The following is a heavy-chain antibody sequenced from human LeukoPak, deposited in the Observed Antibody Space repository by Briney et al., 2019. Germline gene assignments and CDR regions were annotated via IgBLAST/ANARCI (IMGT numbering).Heavy chain of an antibody. D-gene: IGHD1-7*01. CDR3: ARTYGTTGY. V-gene: IGHV4-34*01. J-gene: IGHJ4*02. Sequence: SETLSLTCAVYGGSFSGYYWSWIRQPPGKGLEWIGEINHSGSTNYNPSLKSRVTISVDTSKNQFSLKLSSVTAADTAVYCCARTYGTTGYWGQGTLVTVSS. CDR2: INHSGST. CDR1: GGSFSGYY.